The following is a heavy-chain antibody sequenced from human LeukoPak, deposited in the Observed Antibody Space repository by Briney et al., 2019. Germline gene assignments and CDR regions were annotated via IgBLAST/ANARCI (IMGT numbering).Heavy chain of an antibody. V-gene: IGHV3-23*01. CDR2: IGGSGVMT. D-gene: IGHD1-1*01. J-gene: IGHJ5*02. CDR1: GLTLSSHA. Sequence: GGSLRLSCAGSGLTLSSHAMSWVRQAPGKGLEWVSSIGGSGVMTYYADPVKGRFTISGDNSKNALYLQMNSLRAEDTAVYYCAKGSTGTTGGWFDPWGQGTLVTVSS. CDR3: AKGSTGTTGGWFDP.